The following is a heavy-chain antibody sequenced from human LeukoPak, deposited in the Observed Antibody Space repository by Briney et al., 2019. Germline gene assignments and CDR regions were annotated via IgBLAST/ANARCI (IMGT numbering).Heavy chain of an antibody. CDR2: ISGSGGST. J-gene: IGHJ6*03. Sequence: PGGSLRLSCAASGFTFSSYAMSWVRQAPGKGLEWVSAISGSGGSTYYADSVKGRFAISRDNSKNTLYLQMNSLRAEDTAVYYCAKDQYTGSGWYIFYYYYYMDVWGKGTTVTVSS. CDR3: AKDQYTGSGWYIFYYYYYMDV. D-gene: IGHD6-19*01. V-gene: IGHV3-23*01. CDR1: GFTFSSYA.